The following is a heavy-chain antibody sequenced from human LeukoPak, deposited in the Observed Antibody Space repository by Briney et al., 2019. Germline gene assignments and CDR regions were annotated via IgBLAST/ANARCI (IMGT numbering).Heavy chain of an antibody. V-gene: IGHV3-23*01. J-gene: IGHJ4*02. D-gene: IGHD2-15*01. CDR3: AKAVYCSGGSCYSVDY. CDR1: GFTFSSYA. Sequence: PGGSLRLSCAASGFTFSSYAMSWVRQVPGKGLEWVSAISGSGGSTYYADSVKGRFTISRDNSKNTLYLQMNSLRAEDTAVYYCAKAVYCSGGSCYSVDYWGQGTLVTVSS. CDR2: ISGSGGST.